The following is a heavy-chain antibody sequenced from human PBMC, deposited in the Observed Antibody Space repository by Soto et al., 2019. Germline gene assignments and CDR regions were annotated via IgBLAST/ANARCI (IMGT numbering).Heavy chain of an antibody. J-gene: IGHJ4*02. CDR1: GYTFTSYG. V-gene: IGHV1-18*01. CDR3: ARDALGGYSGYDESGSGSY. CDR2: ISAYNGNT. Sequence: QVQLVQSGAEVKKPGASVKVSCKASGYTFTSYGISWVRQAPGQGLEWMGWISAYNGNTNYAQKLQGRVTMTTDTSTSTAYMELRSLRSDDTAVYYCARDALGGYSGYDESGSGSYWGQGTLVTVSS. D-gene: IGHD5-12*01.